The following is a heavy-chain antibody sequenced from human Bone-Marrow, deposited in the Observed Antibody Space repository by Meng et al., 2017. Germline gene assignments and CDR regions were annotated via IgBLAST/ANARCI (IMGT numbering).Heavy chain of an antibody. J-gene: IGHJ5*02. CDR1: GGSISSGGYS. CDR3: ARVSPGRYCSSTSCYWFDP. Sequence: QLQLQESGSGLVKPSQTLSLTCAVSGGSISSGGYSWSWIRQPPGKGLEWIGYIYHSGSTYYNPSLKSRVTISVDRSKNQFSLKLSSVTAADTAVYYCARVSPGRYCSSTSCYWFDPWGQGTLVTVSS. CDR2: IYHSGST. D-gene: IGHD2-2*01. V-gene: IGHV4-30-2*01.